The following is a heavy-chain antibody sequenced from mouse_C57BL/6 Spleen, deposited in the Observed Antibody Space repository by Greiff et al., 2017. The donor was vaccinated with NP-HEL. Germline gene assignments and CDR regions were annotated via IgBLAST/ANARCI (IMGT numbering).Heavy chain of an antibody. Sequence: EVMLVESGEGLVKPGGSLKLSCAASGFTFSSYAMSWVRQTPEKRLEWVAYISSGGDYIYYADTVKGRFTISRDNARNTLYLQMSSLKSEDTAMYYCTRDLDYYGSSYWYFDVWGTGTTVTVSS. CDR2: ISSGGDYI. V-gene: IGHV5-9-1*02. D-gene: IGHD1-1*01. J-gene: IGHJ1*03. CDR1: GFTFSSYA. CDR3: TRDLDYYGSSYWYFDV.